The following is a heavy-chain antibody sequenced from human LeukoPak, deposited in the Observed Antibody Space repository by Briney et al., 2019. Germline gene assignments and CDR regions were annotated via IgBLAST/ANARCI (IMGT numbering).Heavy chain of an antibody. J-gene: IGHJ4*02. V-gene: IGHV3-74*03. D-gene: IGHD1/OR15-1a*01. CDR2: TNEYANYT. CDR3: VRGGNIALFPVALRLESDY. CDR1: GFPFRNYW. Sequence: GGSLRLSCEASGFPFRNYWMHWVRQTEKGLVWVSRTNEYANYTSYADSVKGRFTISRDNARGTLYLQMNNLRADDTAVYYCVRGGNIALFPVALRLESDYWGQGILVTVSS.